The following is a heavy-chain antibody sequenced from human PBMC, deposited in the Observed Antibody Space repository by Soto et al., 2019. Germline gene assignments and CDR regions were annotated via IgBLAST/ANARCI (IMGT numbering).Heavy chain of an antibody. V-gene: IGHV3-30*18. D-gene: IGHD6-13*01. Sequence: QVQLVESGGGVVQPGRSLRLSCAASGFTFSSYGMHWVRQAPGKGLEWVAVISYDGSNKYYADSVKGRFTISRDNSKNMLYLQMNSLRAEDTAVYYCAKDPLREAAAGYYYFDYWGQGTLVTVSS. CDR1: GFTFSSYG. J-gene: IGHJ4*02. CDR3: AKDPLREAAAGYYYFDY. CDR2: ISYDGSNK.